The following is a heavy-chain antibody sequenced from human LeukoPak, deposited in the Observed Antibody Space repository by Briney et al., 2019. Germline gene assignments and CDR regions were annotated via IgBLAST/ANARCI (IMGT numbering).Heavy chain of an antibody. CDR1: GFTFSSYG. CDR2: ISYDGSNK. CDR3: AKAEWFDP. J-gene: IGHJ5*02. D-gene: IGHD1-14*01. V-gene: IGHV3-30*18. Sequence: GGSPRLSCAASGFTFSSYGMHWVRQAPGKGLEWVAVISYDGSNKYYADSVKGRFTISRDNSKNTLYLQMNSLRAEDTAVYYCAKAEWFDPWGQGTLVTVSS.